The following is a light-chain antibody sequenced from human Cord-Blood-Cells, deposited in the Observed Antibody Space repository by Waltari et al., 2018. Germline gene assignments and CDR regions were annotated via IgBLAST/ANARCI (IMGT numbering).Light chain of an antibody. CDR3: QQYDNLPLT. V-gene: IGKV1-33*01. CDR2: DAS. J-gene: IGKJ4*01. CDR1: PDISNY. Sequence: DIQMTQSPSSLSASVGDRVTITCQARPDISNYLNWYQQKPGKAPKLLSYDASNLETGVPSMFNGTGSATDCTYTISSLQPEDIATYYCQQYDNLPLTFGGGTKVEIK.